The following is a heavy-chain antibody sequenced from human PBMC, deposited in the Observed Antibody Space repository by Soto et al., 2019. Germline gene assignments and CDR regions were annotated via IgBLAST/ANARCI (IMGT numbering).Heavy chain of an antibody. J-gene: IGHJ6*02. D-gene: IGHD4-17*01. Sequence: GGSLRLSCAASGFSFRNYAMSWVRQAPGKGLEWISTLTGSSSNIYYADSVKGRFAISRDNSRNTLYLQMNSLTIQDTGIYYCAKARDYEVADEVRQYFGMDIWGQGTTVTVSS. CDR2: LTGSSSNI. CDR3: AKARDYEVADEVRQYFGMDI. CDR1: GFSFRNYA. V-gene: IGHV3-23*01.